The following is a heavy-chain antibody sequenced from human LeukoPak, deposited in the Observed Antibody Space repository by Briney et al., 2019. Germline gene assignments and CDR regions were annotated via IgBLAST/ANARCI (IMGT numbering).Heavy chain of an antibody. CDR2: INSNSGGT. J-gene: IGHJ5*02. CDR1: GYTFTGYY. D-gene: IGHD6-13*01. V-gene: IGHV1-2*02. Sequence: ASVKVSCKASGYTFTGYYMHWVRQAPGQGLEWMGWINSNSGGTNYAQKFQGRVTMTRDTSISTAYMELSRLRSDDTAVYYCASALSGYSSSWYAGFLLDPWGQGTLVTVSS. CDR3: ASALSGYSSSWYAGFLLDP.